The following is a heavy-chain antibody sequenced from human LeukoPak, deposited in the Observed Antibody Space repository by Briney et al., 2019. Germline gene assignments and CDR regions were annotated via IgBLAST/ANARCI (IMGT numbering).Heavy chain of an antibody. CDR3: AKDRSFLPDY. D-gene: IGHD3-3*02. J-gene: IGHJ4*02. Sequence: PGGSLGLSCAASGFPFSSYAMSWVRQAPGKGLEWVSAISGSGGAKYYADSVTGRFIISRDNSKNTLYLQMNSLRVEDTALYYCAKDRSFLPDYWGQGTLVTVSS. CDR1: GFPFSSYA. CDR2: ISGSGGAK. V-gene: IGHV3-23*01.